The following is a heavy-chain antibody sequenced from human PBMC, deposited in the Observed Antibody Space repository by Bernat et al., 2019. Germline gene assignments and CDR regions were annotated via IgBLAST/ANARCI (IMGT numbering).Heavy chain of an antibody. Sequence: EVQLVESGGGLVQPGRSLRLSCAASGFMFDDYAMHWVRQVPGKGLAWVSGISWNSDMIGYADSVKGRFTIYRDNAKKSLYLQRNSLRAEDTALYYCVKEEGQYSSSNYGLDVWGQGTTVTVSS. V-gene: IGHV3-9*01. CDR1: GFMFDDYA. CDR3: VKEEGQYSSSNYGLDV. CDR2: ISWNSDMI. J-gene: IGHJ6*02. D-gene: IGHD6-6*01.